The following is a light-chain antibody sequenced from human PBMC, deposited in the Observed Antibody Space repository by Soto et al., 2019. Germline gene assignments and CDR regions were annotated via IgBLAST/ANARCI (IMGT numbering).Light chain of an antibody. J-gene: IGLJ1*01. V-gene: IGLV2-14*01. CDR1: SSDVGVFNY. CDR3: SSYTSSGTLYV. Sequence: QSALTQPASVSGSPGQSITISCTGTSSDVGVFNYVSWFQHHPGKAPKLMISEVNNRPSGVSTRFSGSKSGDTASLTISSLQAEDEADYYCSSYTSSGTLYVFGTGTKVTVL. CDR2: EVN.